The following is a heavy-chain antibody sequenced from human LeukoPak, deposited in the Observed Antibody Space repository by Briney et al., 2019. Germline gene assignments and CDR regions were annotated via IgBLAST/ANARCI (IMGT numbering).Heavy chain of an antibody. J-gene: IGHJ4*02. CDR1: GGSISSYY. Sequence: SSETLSLTCTVSGGSISSYYWSWIRQTPGKGLEWVGDIYYSGSTNYNPSLKSRVTISVDTSKNQFSLKLSSVTAADTAVYYCARHTDIAPLSSLKYWGQGTLVTVSS. D-gene: IGHD6-13*01. CDR3: ARHTDIAPLSSLKY. CDR2: IYYSGST. V-gene: IGHV4-59*08.